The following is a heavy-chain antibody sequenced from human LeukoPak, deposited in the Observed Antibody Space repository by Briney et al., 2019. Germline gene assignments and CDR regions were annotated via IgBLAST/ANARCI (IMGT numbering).Heavy chain of an antibody. V-gene: IGHV4-4*09. CDR3: ATSNDAKIAPFDH. CDR2: INTKGET. D-gene: IGHD2-21*01. J-gene: IGHJ4*02. Sequence: SETLSLTCTVSGVSMSAYQWSWVRQSPEKGLEWIGCINTKGETSYNPPLKSRVTTSVDTTKSQYSLRLTYVTAADTAVYYCATSNDAKIAPFDHWGQGAPVTVSS. CDR1: GVSMSAYQ.